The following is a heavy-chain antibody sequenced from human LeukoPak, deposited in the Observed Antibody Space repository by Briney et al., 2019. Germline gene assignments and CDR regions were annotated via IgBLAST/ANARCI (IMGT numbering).Heavy chain of an antibody. J-gene: IGHJ4*02. CDR1: GFTFSSYA. V-gene: IGHV3-23*01. D-gene: IGHD1-26*01. Sequence: PGGSLRLSCAASGFTFSSYAMSWVRQAPGKGLEWVSAISGSGGSTYYADSVKGRFTISRDNSKNTLYLQMNSLRAEDTAVYYCAKGGVVGATTGFGFDYWGQGTLVTVSS. CDR3: AKGGVVGATTGFGFDY. CDR2: ISGSGGST.